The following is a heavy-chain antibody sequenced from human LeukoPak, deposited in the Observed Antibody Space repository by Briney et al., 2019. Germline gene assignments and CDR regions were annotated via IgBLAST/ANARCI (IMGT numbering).Heavy chain of an antibody. CDR2: IKHDGSET. CDR3: ASHRSATFDI. D-gene: IGHD2-15*01. Sequence: GGSLRLSCAAPGFTFSSYWMTWVRQAPGKGLEWMANIKHDGSETYSVDSVKGRFAISRDNAKNSLYLQMDSLRAEDTAVYYCASHRSATFDIWGQGTVVTVSS. J-gene: IGHJ3*02. CDR1: GFTFSSYW. V-gene: IGHV3-7*05.